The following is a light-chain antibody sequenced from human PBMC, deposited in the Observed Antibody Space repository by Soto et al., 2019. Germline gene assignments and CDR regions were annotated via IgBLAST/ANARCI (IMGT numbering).Light chain of an antibody. CDR3: CSYAGSL. Sequence: QSVLTQPASVSGSPGQSITISCTGTSSDVGSYKLVAWYQQHPGKAPKLMIYEVSKRPSGVSNRFSGSKSGNTASLTISGLQAEDEADYYCCSYAGSLFGGGTKLTVL. V-gene: IGLV2-23*02. J-gene: IGLJ2*01. CDR1: SSDVGSYKL. CDR2: EVS.